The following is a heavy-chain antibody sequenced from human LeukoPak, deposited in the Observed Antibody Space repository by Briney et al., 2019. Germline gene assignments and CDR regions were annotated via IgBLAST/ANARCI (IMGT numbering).Heavy chain of an antibody. Sequence: ASVKVSCKASGGTFSSYAISWVRQAPGQWLEWMGGIIPIFGTANYAQKFQGRVTITADKSTSTAYMELSSLRSEDTAVYYCAREDDILTGYFDYWGQGTLVTVSS. CDR3: AREDDILTGYFDY. D-gene: IGHD3-9*01. V-gene: IGHV1-69*06. CDR1: GGTFSSYA. CDR2: IIPIFGTA. J-gene: IGHJ4*02.